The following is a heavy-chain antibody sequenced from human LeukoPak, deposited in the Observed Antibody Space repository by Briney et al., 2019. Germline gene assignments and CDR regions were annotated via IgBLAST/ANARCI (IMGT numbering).Heavy chain of an antibody. CDR1: GFTFSSYS. D-gene: IGHD3-22*01. CDR3: AKDLPGYYDSSGSAVY. J-gene: IGHJ4*02. CDR2: ISSSSSYI. V-gene: IGHV3-21*04. Sequence: GGSLRLSCAASGFTFSSYSMNWVRQAPGKGLEWVSSISSSSSYIYYADSVKGRFTISRDNAKNPLYLQMNSLRAEDTAVYYCAKDLPGYYDSSGSAVYWGQGTLVTVSS.